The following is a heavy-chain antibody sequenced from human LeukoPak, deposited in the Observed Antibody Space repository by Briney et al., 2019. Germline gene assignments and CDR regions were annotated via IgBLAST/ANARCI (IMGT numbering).Heavy chain of an antibody. CDR2: IYPGDSDT. Sequence: GESLKISCKGAGYSFTSYWIGWVRQMPGKGLEWMGIIYPGDSDTRYSPSFQGQVTISADKSISTAYLQWSSLKASDTAMYYCARPPQDYNSGWSPFDYWGQGTLVTVSS. CDR1: GYSFTSYW. J-gene: IGHJ4*02. CDR3: ARPPQDYNSGWSPFDY. D-gene: IGHD6-19*01. V-gene: IGHV5-51*01.